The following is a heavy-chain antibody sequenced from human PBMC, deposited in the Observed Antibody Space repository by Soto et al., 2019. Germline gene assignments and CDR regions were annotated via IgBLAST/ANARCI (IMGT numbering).Heavy chain of an antibody. CDR3: ARIYGAYDGFDT. Sequence: LRLSFVVSGSSVRRNYISWVRQAPGKGLECVSVMYRDESTYYADSVEGRFTISRDNSKNMVFLQMDSLRVEDTAVYYCARIYGAYDGFDTWGRGTLVTVS. V-gene: IGHV3-53*01. D-gene: IGHD5-12*01. J-gene: IGHJ5*02. CDR1: GSSVRRNY. CDR2: MYRDEST.